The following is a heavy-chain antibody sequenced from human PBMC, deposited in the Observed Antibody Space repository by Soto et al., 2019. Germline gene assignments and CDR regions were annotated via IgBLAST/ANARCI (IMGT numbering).Heavy chain of an antibody. CDR1: GFSLNTTGVS. J-gene: IGHJ4*02. CDR2: IFWDDDR. CDR3: AHRLRYCTGGSCYSFHYFDS. Sequence: KESGPTLVKPTQTLTLTCTVSGFSLNTTGVSVGWIRQPPGKALEWLALIFWDDDRRYSPSLKSRLTITKDTSKNQVVLTMTNMDPVDTATYSCAHRLRYCTGGSCYSFHYFDSWGQGTRVTVSS. D-gene: IGHD2-15*01. V-gene: IGHV2-5*02.